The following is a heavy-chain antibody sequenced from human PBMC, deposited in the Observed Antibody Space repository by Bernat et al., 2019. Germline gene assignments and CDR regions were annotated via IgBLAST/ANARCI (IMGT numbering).Heavy chain of an antibody. J-gene: IGHJ6*02. CDR3: ARDWSMWYYGMDV. Sequence: QVQLVQSGAEAKKPGASVKVSCKASGYTFTSYAMHWVRQAPGQRLEWMGWINAGNGNTKYSQKFQGRVAITRDTSASTAYMELSSLRSEDTAGDYCARDWSMWYYGMDVWGQGTTVTVSS. CDR1: GYTFTSYA. D-gene: IGHD3-3*01. V-gene: IGHV1-3*01. CDR2: INAGNGNT.